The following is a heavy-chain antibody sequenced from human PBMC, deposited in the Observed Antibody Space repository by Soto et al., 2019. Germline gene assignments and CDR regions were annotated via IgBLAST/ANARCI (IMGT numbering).Heavy chain of an antibody. Sequence: GGSLRLSCAASGFTFSSYAMHWVRQAPGKGLEYVSAISSNGGSTYYANSVKGRFTISRDNSKNTLYLQMGSLRAEDMAVYYCARDPEVPAAMPGMYYYYYMDVWGKGTTVTVSS. V-gene: IGHV3-64*01. D-gene: IGHD2-2*01. CDR1: GFTFSSYA. CDR2: ISSNGGST. J-gene: IGHJ6*03. CDR3: ARDPEVPAAMPGMYYYYYMDV.